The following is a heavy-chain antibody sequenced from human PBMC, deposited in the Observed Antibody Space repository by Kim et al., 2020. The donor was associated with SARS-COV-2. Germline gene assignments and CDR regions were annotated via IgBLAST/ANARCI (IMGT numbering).Heavy chain of an antibody. CDR2: IYYSGST. CDR1: GGSISSGGYY. D-gene: IGHD3-10*01. V-gene: IGHV4-31*03. CDR3: ARDQYGSGSHYYGTDV. Sequence: SETLSLTCTVSGGSISSGGYYWSWIRQHPGKGLEWIGYIYYSGSTYYNPSLKSRVTISVDTSKNQFSLKLSSVTAADTAVYYCARDQYGSGSHYYGTDVWGQGTTVTVSS. J-gene: IGHJ6*02.